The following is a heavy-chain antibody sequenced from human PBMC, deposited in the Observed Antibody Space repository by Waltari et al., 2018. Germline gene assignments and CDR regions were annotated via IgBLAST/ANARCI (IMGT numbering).Heavy chain of an antibody. J-gene: IGHJ4*02. D-gene: IGHD1-26*01. CDR1: GFTFSTFW. Sequence: EVQMVESGGGLVQPGGSLTISCEASGFTFSTFWMSWFRQAPGKGLEWVANRKEDGSATYYIDSVRGRFTISRDNAKNSLYLQMSSLRVDDTAMYYCSRDSSGNDYWGQGTLVTVS. CDR2: RKEDGSAT. V-gene: IGHV3-7*01. CDR3: SRDSSGNDY.